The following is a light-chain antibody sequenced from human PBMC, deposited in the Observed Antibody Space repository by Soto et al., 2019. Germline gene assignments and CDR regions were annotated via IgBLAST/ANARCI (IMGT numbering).Light chain of an antibody. V-gene: IGKV1-8*01. CDR3: QQYYSYPS. CDR2: AAS. CDR1: QGISSY. J-gene: IGKJ3*01. Sequence: AIRMTQSPSSLSASTVDRVTITCRASQGISSYLAWYQQKPGKAPKLLIYAASTLQSGVPSRFSGSGSGTDFTLTISCLQSEDFATYYCQQYYSYPSFGPGTKVDIK.